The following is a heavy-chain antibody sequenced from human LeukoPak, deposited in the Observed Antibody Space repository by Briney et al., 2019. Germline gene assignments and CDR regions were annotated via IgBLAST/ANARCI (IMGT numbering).Heavy chain of an antibody. Sequence: SETLSLTCAVYGGSFSGYYWSWIRQPPGKGLEWIGEINHSGSTNYNPSLKSRVTISVDTSKNQFSLKLSSVTAADTALYYCARSYCSSTSCYIYWFGPWGQGTLVTVSS. CDR1: GGSFSGYY. J-gene: IGHJ5*02. D-gene: IGHD2-2*02. CDR3: ARSYCSSTSCYIYWFGP. V-gene: IGHV4-34*01. CDR2: INHSGST.